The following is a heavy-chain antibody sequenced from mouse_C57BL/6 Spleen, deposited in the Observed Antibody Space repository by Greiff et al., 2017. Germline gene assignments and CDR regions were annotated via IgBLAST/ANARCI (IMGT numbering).Heavy chain of an antibody. CDR2: INYDGSST. Sequence: EVQLVESEGGLVQPGSSMKLSCTASGFTFSDYYMAWVRQVPEKGLEWVANINYDGSSTYYMDSLKSRFIISRDNAKNILYLQMSSLKSEDTATYYCARDLGGYGYFDVWGTGTTVTVSS. CDR1: GFTFSDYY. CDR3: ARDLGGYGYFDV. J-gene: IGHJ1*03. V-gene: IGHV5-16*01. D-gene: IGHD1-1*02.